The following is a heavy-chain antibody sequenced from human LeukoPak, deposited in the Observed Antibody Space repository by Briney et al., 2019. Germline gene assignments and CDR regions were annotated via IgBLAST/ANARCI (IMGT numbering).Heavy chain of an antibody. CDR2: INHSGST. V-gene: IGHV4-34*01. D-gene: IGHD2-2*01. J-gene: IGHJ4*02. Sequence: SETLSLTCAVYGGSFSGYYWSWIRQPPGKGLEWIGEINHSGSTNYNPSLKSRVTISVGTSKNQFSLKLSSVTAADTAVYYCAREVPYCSSTSCYGAVDYWGQGTLVTVSS. CDR1: GGSFSGYY. CDR3: AREVPYCSSTSCYGAVDY.